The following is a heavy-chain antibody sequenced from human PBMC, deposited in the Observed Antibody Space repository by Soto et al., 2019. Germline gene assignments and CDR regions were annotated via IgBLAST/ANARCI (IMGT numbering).Heavy chain of an antibody. D-gene: IGHD3-9*01. CDR3: ATDKVAFAM. V-gene: IGHV1-2*02. CDR2: INTKTGGT. J-gene: IGHJ3*02. CDR1: GYIVTGYY. Sequence: ASVKVSCKASGYIVTGYYIQWVRQAPGQGLEWMGWINTKTGGTKYAQKFQGRVTMTRDTSINTAYMEVSRLRSDDTAVYYCATDKVAFAMWGKGTMVTVSS.